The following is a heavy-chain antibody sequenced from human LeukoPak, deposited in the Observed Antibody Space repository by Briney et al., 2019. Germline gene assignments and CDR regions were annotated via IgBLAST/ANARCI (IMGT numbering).Heavy chain of an antibody. CDR2: ISSSSSYI. J-gene: IGHJ3*02. D-gene: IGHD5-18*01. CDR1: GFTFSSYS. Sequence: PGGSLRLSCAASGFTFSSYSMNWVRQAPGKGLEWVSSISSSSSYIYYADSVKGRFTISRDNAKNSLYLQMNSLRAEDTAVYFCAKHSRYTATMGDAFDIWGQGTMVTVSS. CDR3: AKHSRYTATMGDAFDI. V-gene: IGHV3-21*01.